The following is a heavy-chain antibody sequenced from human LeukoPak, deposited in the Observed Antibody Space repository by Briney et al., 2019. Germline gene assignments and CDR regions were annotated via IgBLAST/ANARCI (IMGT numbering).Heavy chain of an antibody. J-gene: IGHJ4*02. CDR1: GYSISSGYY. CDR2: IYHSGST. CDR3: ANDAAAAGTASSY. D-gene: IGHD6-13*01. Sequence: PSETLSLTCTVSGYSISSGYYWGWIRQPPGKGLEWIGSIYHSGSTYYNPSLKSRVTISVDTSKNQFSLKLSSVTAADTAVYYCANDAAAAGTASSYWGQGTLVTVSS. V-gene: IGHV4-38-2*02.